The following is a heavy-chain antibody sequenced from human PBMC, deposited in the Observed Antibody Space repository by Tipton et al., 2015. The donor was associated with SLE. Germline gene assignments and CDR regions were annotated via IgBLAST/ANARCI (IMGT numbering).Heavy chain of an antibody. CDR1: GSQFANYW. Sequence: QLVQSGAGVKKPGEPLMISCKGSGSQFANYWITWVRQMPGKRLQWMGRINPTESFTNYSPSFKGHVTSSADTSISTAYLEWSSLKASDSAIYYCARASRGGSGSYHDAFDMWGLGTMVTVSS. J-gene: IGHJ3*02. D-gene: IGHD3-10*01. CDR3: ARASRGGSGSYHDAFDM. CDR2: INPTESFT. V-gene: IGHV5-10-1*01.